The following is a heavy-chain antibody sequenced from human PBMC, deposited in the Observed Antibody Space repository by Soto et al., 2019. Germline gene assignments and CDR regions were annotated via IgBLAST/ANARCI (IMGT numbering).Heavy chain of an antibody. J-gene: IGHJ4*02. Sequence: KPSETLSLTCAVSGGSFTSNNWWTWVRQPPGQGLEWIGEIYRTGSTNYNPSLKSRVTISLDKSENQFSLKVTSLTAADTAVYYWASRDPGTSVDYWGQGTLVTVSS. V-gene: IGHV4-4*02. CDR2: IYRTGST. CDR3: ASRDPGTSVDY. CDR1: GGSFTSNNW. D-gene: IGHD1-7*01.